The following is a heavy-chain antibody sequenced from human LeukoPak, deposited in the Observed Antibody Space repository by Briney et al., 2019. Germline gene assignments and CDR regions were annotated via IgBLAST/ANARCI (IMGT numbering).Heavy chain of an antibody. J-gene: IGHJ5*02. Sequence: ASVKVSCKASGYTFTGYYMHWVRQAPGQGLEWMGWINPNSGGTNYAQKFQGRVTMTRDTSISTAYMELSRLRSDDTAVYYCARVQSTRFGEVLIIVPNWFDPWGQGTLVTVSS. D-gene: IGHD3-10*01. V-gene: IGHV1-2*02. CDR2: INPNSGGT. CDR3: ARVQSTRFGEVLIIVPNWFDP. CDR1: GYTFTGYY.